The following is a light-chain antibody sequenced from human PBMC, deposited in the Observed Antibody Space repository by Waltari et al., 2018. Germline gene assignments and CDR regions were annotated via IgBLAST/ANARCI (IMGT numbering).Light chain of an antibody. Sequence: QSALTQPASVSGSPGQSITISCICTSRDDGSYNLVPWYQQHPGKAPKLMIYEGSKRPSGVSNRFSGSKSGNTASLTISGLQAEDEANYYCCSYVTKITWVFGGGTKLTVL. CDR3: CSYVTKITWV. J-gene: IGLJ3*02. CDR2: EGS. CDR1: SRDDGSYNL. V-gene: IGLV2-23*01.